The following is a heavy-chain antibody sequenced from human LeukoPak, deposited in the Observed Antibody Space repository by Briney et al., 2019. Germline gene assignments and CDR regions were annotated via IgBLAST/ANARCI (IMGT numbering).Heavy chain of an antibody. CDR1: GFTFNTYA. CDR2: IGGGDDI. V-gene: IGHV3-23*01. Sequence: HPGGSLRLPCAASGFTFNTYAMSWVRQAPGKGLEWVSGIGGGDDIHYADSVKGRFTVSRDDSKNTLYLQMNSLRAEDTAIYYCVKDATPWNSIWDYFDYWGQGTLVTVSS. J-gene: IGHJ4*02. CDR3: VKDATPWNSIWDYFDY. D-gene: IGHD1-1*01.